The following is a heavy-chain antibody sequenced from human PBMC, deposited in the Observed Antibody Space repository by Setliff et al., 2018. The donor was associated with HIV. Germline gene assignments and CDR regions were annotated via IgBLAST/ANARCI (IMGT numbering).Heavy chain of an antibody. CDR3: ARLSPYGDYLLFQY. Sequence: ASVKVSCKASGYTFTNYAMNWLRPAPGQGLEWMGWIDTNTGNPTYAQGFTGRFVFSLDTSVGTAFLQISTLKAEDTAVYYCARLSPYGDYLLFQYWGQGTQVTVSS. V-gene: IGHV7-4-1*02. J-gene: IGHJ4*02. D-gene: IGHD4-17*01. CDR1: GYTFTNYA. CDR2: IDTNTGNP.